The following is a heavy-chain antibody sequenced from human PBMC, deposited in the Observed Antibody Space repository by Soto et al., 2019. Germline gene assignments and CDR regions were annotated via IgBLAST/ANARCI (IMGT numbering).Heavy chain of an antibody. CDR3: ARGVAVTPTYDFDI. CDR2: IYYSGST. J-gene: IGHJ3*02. Sequence: SETLSLTCTVSRGSISSYYRSWIRQPPGKGLEWIGYIYYSGSTNYNPSLKSRVTISVDTSKNQFSLKLSSVTAADTAVYYCARGVAVTPTYDFDIWGQGTTVTVSS. D-gene: IGHD2-21*02. V-gene: IGHV4-59*12. CDR1: RGSISSYY.